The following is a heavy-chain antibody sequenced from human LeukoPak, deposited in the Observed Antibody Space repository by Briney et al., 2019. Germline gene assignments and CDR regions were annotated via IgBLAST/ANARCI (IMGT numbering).Heavy chain of an antibody. Sequence: GASVKVSCKASGYTFTGYYMQWVRQAPGQGLEWMGWINPNSGGTNYAQKFQGRVTMTRDTSISTAYMALSRLRSDDTAVYFCARDHCVSSGCYEDYYYGMDVWGRGTTVTVSS. D-gene: IGHD2-2*01. V-gene: IGHV1-2*02. CDR3: ARDHCVSSGCYEDYYYGMDV. CDR1: GYTFTGYY. J-gene: IGHJ6*02. CDR2: INPNSGGT.